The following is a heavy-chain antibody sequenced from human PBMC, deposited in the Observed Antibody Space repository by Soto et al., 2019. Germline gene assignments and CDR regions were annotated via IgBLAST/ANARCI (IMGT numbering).Heavy chain of an antibody. CDR3: ARVPGP. Sequence: PSETLSLTCPVSGGSISSGGYSWSWIRQPPGKGLEWIGYIYHSGSTYYNPSLKSRVTISVDRSKDQFSLKLSSVTAADTAVYYCARVPGPWGQGTLVTVSS. J-gene: IGHJ5*02. CDR1: GGSISSGGYS. CDR2: IYHSGST. V-gene: IGHV4-30-2*01.